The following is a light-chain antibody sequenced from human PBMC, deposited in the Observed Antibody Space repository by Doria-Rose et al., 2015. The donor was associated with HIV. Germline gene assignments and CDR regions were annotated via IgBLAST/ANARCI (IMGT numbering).Light chain of an antibody. CDR2: DGS. J-gene: IGKJ1*01. CDR1: QSFSSTY. V-gene: IGKV3-20*01. CDR3: HQYGTSWT. Sequence: EIVMTQSPGTLSLSPGEGATLSCRASQSFSSTYLAWYQQKPGQAPSLLIYDGSTRATGIPDGFSASGSVTDFTLTINRLEPEDFALYYCHQYGTSWTFGQGTKVEI.